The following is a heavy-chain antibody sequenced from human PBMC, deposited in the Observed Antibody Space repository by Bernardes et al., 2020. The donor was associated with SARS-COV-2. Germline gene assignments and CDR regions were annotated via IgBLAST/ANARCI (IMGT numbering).Heavy chain of an antibody. CDR3: ARSGTYPDAFDI. CDR2: IIPLFGTT. V-gene: IGHV1-69*13. J-gene: IGHJ3*02. CDR1: GNTFTSYA. Sequence: VKVSCKTSGNTFTSYAVIWVRQAPGQGLECMGGIIPLFGTTTYAQNFPGRVTIAADESTSTVYMELSSLRSEDTAMYYCARSGTYPDAFDIWGQGTMVTVSS. D-gene: IGHD1-26*01.